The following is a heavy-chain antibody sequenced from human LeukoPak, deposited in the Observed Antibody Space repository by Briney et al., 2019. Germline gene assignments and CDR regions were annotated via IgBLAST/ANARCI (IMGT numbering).Heavy chain of an antibody. CDR1: GFTFSNYG. Sequence: PGGSLRLSCAASGFTFSNYGMHWVRQAPGKGLEWVSVIYSGGSTYYADSVKVRFTISRDNSKNTLYLQMNSLRAEDTAVYYCARMTASGGSCYSCYFDYWGHGTLVTVSS. CDR3: ARMTASGGSCYSCYFDY. CDR2: IYSGGST. D-gene: IGHD2-15*01. J-gene: IGHJ4*01. V-gene: IGHV3-53*01.